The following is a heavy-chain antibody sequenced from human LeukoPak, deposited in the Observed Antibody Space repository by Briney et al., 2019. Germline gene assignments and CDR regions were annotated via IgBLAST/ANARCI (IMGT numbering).Heavy chain of an antibody. CDR2: IYHSGTT. J-gene: IGHJ6*03. CDR1: YYSISSVYY. Sequence: SETLSLTCSVSYYSISSVYYWGWIRQSPGKGLEWIANIYHSGTTYYNPSLKSRVTISVDTSKNQFSLKLSSVTAADTAVYYCAREKTTNLDGWNYYYYYMDVWGKGTTVTVSS. D-gene: IGHD4-17*01. CDR3: AREKTTNLDGWNYYYYYMDV. V-gene: IGHV4-38-2*02.